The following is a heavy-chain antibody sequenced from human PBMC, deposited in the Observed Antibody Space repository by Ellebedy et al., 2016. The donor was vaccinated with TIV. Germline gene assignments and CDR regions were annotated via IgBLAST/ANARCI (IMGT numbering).Heavy chain of an antibody. CDR1: GYSFTKHW. Sequence: GESLKISCKTSGYSFTKHWIAWVRQMLGKGLEWMGFIYPDDSDARYSPSFQGQVTISSDKSINTAYLQWSGLKASDTAMYFCARLRDALADEIDYWGQGTLVTVSS. D-gene: IGHD6-19*01. J-gene: IGHJ4*02. V-gene: IGHV5-51*01. CDR2: IYPDDSDA. CDR3: ARLRDALADEIDY.